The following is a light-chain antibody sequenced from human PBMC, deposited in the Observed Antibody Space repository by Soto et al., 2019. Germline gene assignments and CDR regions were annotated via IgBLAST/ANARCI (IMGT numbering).Light chain of an antibody. V-gene: IGKV1-5*03. J-gene: IGKJ2*01. CDR3: QQYDSYSPYT. Sequence: DIQMTQFPPTLSASIGDRVTITCRASQTISSSLAWYQQKPGKAPKLLIYKASTLETGVPSRFSGSGSGTEFTLTISSLQTDDFATYDCQQYDSYSPYTFGQGTRLEIK. CDR2: KAS. CDR1: QTISSS.